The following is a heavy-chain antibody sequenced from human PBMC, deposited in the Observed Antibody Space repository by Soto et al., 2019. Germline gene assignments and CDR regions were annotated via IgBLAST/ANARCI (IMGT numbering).Heavy chain of an antibody. D-gene: IGHD6-6*01. CDR2: VSAYNGER. Sequence: QVQLVQSGAEVKKPGASVKVSCKASGYTFTNYGITWVRQAPGKGLEWLGWVSAYNGERRYAQRVQARVIMTTDTSTTTAYIELTSLRSDDTAVYYCSRGTSIPASGDYWGQGTLVTVSS. V-gene: IGHV1-18*01. CDR3: SRGTSIPASGDY. CDR1: GYTFTNYG. J-gene: IGHJ4*01.